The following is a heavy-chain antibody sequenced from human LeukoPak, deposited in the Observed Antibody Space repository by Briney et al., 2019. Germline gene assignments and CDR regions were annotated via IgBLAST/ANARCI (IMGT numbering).Heavy chain of an antibody. Sequence: PSETLSLTCTVSGGSISSSPYYWGWIRQPPGKGLEWIGSIYYSGTTHYNPSLESRVTISVDTSKNQFSLKLSSVTAADTAVYYCARRSMGMVRGVIDWFDPWGQGTLVTVSS. CDR1: GGSISSSPYY. CDR2: IYYSGTT. CDR3: ARRSMGMVRGVIDWFDP. V-gene: IGHV4-39*01. D-gene: IGHD3-10*01. J-gene: IGHJ5*02.